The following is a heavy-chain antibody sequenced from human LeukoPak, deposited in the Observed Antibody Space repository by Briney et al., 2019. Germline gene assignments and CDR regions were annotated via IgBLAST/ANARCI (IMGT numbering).Heavy chain of an antibody. CDR3: AKNRYIDWYFDY. CDR2: ISGSGGST. Sequence: GGSLRLSCAASGLTFSRYAMTWVRQAPGKGLEWVSGISGSGGSTYYADSVKGRFTISRDNSKNTLYLQMNSLRAEDTAVYYCAKNRYIDWYFDYWGQGTLVPVSS. D-gene: IGHD3-9*01. V-gene: IGHV3-23*01. CDR1: GLTFSRYA. J-gene: IGHJ4*02.